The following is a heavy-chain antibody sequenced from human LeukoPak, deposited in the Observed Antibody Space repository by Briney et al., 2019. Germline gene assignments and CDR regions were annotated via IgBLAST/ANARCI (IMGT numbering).Heavy chain of an antibody. CDR2: IKSKTDGRTT. CDR1: GFTFNNAW. J-gene: IGHJ4*02. Sequence: GGSLRLSCAASGFTFNNAWMSWVRQAPGKGLEWVGRIKSKTDGRTTAYAPPVKGRFTISRDDSKNTLYLQMNSLKTEDTAVYYCTTVNRWGQGTLVTVSS. V-gene: IGHV3-15*01. CDR3: TTVNR.